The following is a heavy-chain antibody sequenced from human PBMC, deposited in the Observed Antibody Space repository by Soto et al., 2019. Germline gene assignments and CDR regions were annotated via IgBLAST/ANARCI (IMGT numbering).Heavy chain of an antibody. D-gene: IGHD2-2*01. Sequence: PGGSLRLSCAASGFTFSSYGMHWVRQAPGKGLEWVAVIWYDGSNKYYADSVKGRFTISRDNSKNTLYLQMNSLRAEDTAVYYCARDRVQLLFYYYYMDVWGKGTTVTV. CDR1: GFTFSSYG. CDR2: IWYDGSNK. V-gene: IGHV3-33*01. J-gene: IGHJ6*03. CDR3: ARDRVQLLFYYYYMDV.